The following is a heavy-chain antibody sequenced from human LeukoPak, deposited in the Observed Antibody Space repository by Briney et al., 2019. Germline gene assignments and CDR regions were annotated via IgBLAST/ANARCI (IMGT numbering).Heavy chain of an antibody. CDR3: ARDLNSSKYYYDSSGYCY. CDR2: IKQDGSEK. CDR1: GFTFSSYW. D-gene: IGHD3-22*01. V-gene: IGHV3-7*01. J-gene: IGHJ4*02. Sequence: GGSLRLSCAASGFTFSSYWMSWVRQAPGKGLEWVANIKQDGSEKYYVDSAKGRFTISRDNAKNSLYLQMNSLRAEDTAVYYCARDLNSSKYYYDSSGYCYWGQGTLVTVSS.